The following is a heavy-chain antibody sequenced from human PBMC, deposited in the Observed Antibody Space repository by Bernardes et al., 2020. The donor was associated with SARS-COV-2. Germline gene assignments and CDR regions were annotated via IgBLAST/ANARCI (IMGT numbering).Heavy chain of an antibody. Sequence: ASVKVSCKASGYTFTGYYMHWVRQAPGQGLEWMGWINPNSGGTNYAQKFQGRVTMTRDTSISTAYMELSRLRSDDTAVYYCAVYYYGSGSYSSGGMDVWGQGTTVTVSS. CDR1: GYTFTGYY. CDR2: INPNSGGT. J-gene: IGHJ6*02. V-gene: IGHV1-2*02. D-gene: IGHD3-10*01. CDR3: AVYYYGSGSYSSGGMDV.